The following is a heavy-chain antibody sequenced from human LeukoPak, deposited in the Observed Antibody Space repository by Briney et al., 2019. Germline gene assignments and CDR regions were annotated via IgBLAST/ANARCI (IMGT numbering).Heavy chain of an antibody. V-gene: IGHV3-33*01. D-gene: IGHD3-10*01. CDR3: ARDRSYGSGNYYPDY. J-gene: IGHJ4*02. Sequence: PGGSLRLSCAASGFTFSTYGMHWVRQAPGKGLEWVALVWYDGSDKFYEDSVKGRFTISRDNSKNTLYLQMSSLRAEDTAVYYCARDRSYGSGNYYPDYWGQGTLVTVSS. CDR1: GFTFSTYG. CDR2: VWYDGSDK.